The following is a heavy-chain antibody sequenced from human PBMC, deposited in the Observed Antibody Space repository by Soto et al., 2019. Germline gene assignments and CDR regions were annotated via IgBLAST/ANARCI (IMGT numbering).Heavy chain of an antibody. CDR2: IIPIFGTA. CDR3: ARDSAPAAITETHNSYYGMDV. Sequence: SVKVSCKASGGTFSSYAISWVRQAPGQGLEWMGGIIPIFGTANYAQKFQGRVTITADESTSTAYMELSSLRSEDTAVYYCARDSAPAAITETHNSYYGMDVWGQGTTVTVSS. CDR1: GGTFSSYA. V-gene: IGHV1-69*13. D-gene: IGHD2-2*01. J-gene: IGHJ6*02.